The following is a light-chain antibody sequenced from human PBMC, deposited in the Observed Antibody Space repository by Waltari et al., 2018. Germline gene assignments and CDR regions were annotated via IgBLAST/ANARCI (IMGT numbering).Light chain of an antibody. Sequence: QSALTQPASVSGSPGQSITISCTGTSSDVGGYNYVSWYQQTPGKAPKLMIYDVSKRPSGVSTRFSGSKSGNTASLTIYGLQAEDEADYYCSSYTSSSTYVFGTGTKVTVL. J-gene: IGLJ1*01. V-gene: IGLV2-14*01. CDR3: SSYTSSSTYV. CDR2: DVS. CDR1: SSDVGGYNY.